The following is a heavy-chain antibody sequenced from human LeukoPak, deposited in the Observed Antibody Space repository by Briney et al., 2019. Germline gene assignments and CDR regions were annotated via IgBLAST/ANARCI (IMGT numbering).Heavy chain of an antibody. D-gene: IGHD1-1*01. CDR1: GFTFHNYE. CDR3: ASPRYNWNADYFDY. CDR2: ISSSGDTT. V-gene: IGHV3-48*03. Sequence: PGGSLRLSCAASGFTFHNYEMNWVRQAPGKGLEWVAYISSSGDTTYYADSVKGRFTISRDNAKSSLFLEMKSLSVEDTALYFCASPRYNWNADYFDYWGQGTLVTVSS. J-gene: IGHJ4*02.